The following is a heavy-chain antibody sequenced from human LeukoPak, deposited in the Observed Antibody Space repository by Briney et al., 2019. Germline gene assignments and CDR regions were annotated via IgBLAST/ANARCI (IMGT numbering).Heavy chain of an antibody. V-gene: IGHV4-31*03. CDR3: ARDAYSSSSLDY. Sequence: SETLSLTCTVSGGSISSGGYYWSWIRQHPGKGLGWIGYIYYSGSTYYNPSLKSRVTISVDTSKNQFSLKLSSVTAADTAVYYCARDAYSSSSLDYWGQGTLVTVSS. CDR2: IYYSGST. D-gene: IGHD6-13*01. CDR1: GGSISSGGYY. J-gene: IGHJ4*02.